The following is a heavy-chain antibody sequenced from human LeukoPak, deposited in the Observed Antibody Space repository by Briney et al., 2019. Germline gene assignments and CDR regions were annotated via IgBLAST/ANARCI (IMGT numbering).Heavy chain of an antibody. CDR1: GYTFTNYG. D-gene: IGHD5-24*01. Sequence: GASVKVSCKASGYTFTNYGITWVRQAPGQGLEWMGWIKSHSGNTKYEQKFQGRVTMTTDTSTNTAYMELRSLRSDDTAMYYCAREDGFSTAYNWFDPWGQGTLVTVSS. CDR2: IKSHSGNT. V-gene: IGHV1-18*01. J-gene: IGHJ5*02. CDR3: AREDGFSTAYNWFDP.